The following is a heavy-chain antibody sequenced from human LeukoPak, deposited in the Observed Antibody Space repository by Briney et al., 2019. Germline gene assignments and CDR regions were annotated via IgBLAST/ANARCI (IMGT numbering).Heavy chain of an antibody. J-gene: IGHJ4*02. Sequence: SETLSLTCPVSGGSISRYFWRWIRQPPGKGLDGMGYIYYIGSTNYNPSLQSQGPISVDTSKNQVSLKLSTVTAAHTAVYYCVRVYDGWCGIDYWGQGTLVTVSS. CDR1: GGSISRYF. CDR2: IYYIGST. V-gene: IGHV4-59*01. D-gene: IGHD3-3*01. CDR3: VRVYDGWCGIDY.